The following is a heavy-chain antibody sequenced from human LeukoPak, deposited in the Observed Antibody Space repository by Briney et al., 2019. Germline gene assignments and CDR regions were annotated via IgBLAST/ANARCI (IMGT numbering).Heavy chain of an antibody. CDR2: INPNSGGT. CDR1: GYTFSGYY. V-gene: IGHV1-2*05. Sequence: GASVKVSCKASGYTFSGYYMHWVRQAPGQGLEWMGRINPNSGGTDYAQKFQGRVTMTRDTSISTAYTAVYYCASGDRVTMLRGGNIGYFDYWGQGTLVTVSS. CDR3: GGNIGYFDY. D-gene: IGHD3-10*01. J-gene: IGHJ4*02.